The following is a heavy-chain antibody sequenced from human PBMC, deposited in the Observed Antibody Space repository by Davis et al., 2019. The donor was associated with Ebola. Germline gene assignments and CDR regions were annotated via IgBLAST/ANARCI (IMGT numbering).Heavy chain of an antibody. CDR2: INHSGST. J-gene: IGHJ4*02. CDR1: GGSISGYY. D-gene: IGHD5-18*01. V-gene: IGHV4-34*01. CDR3: ARGRRYSYGPPRY. Sequence: GSLRLSCTVSGGSISGYYWSWIRQPPGKGLEWIGEINHSGSTNYNPSLKSRVTISVDTSKNQFSLKLSSVTAADTAVYYCARGRRYSYGPPRYWGQGTLVTVSS.